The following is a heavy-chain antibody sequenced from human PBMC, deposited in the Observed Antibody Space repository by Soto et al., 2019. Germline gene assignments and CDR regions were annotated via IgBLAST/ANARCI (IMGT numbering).Heavy chain of an antibody. CDR1: GFTFSSYS. Sequence: GGSLRLSCAASGFTFSSYSMNWVRQAPGKGLEWVSYISSSSSTIYYADSVKGRFTIFRDNAKNSLYLQMNSLRAEDTAVYYCARANYYGSPGDFDYWGQGTLVTVSS. D-gene: IGHD3-10*01. V-gene: IGHV3-48*01. CDR3: ARANYYGSPGDFDY. J-gene: IGHJ4*02. CDR2: ISSSSSTI.